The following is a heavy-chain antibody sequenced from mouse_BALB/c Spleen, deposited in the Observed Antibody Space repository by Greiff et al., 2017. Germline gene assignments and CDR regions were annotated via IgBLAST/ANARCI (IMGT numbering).Heavy chain of an antibody. J-gene: IGHJ3*01. CDR2: INPGSGGT. CDR1: GYAFTNYL. Sequence: QVQLQQSGAELVRPGTSVKVSCKASGYAFTNYLIEWVKQRPGQGLEWIGVINPGSGGTNYNEKFKGKATLTADKSSSTAYMQLSSLTSDDSAVYFCAREVDGRFAYWGQGTLVTVSA. CDR3: AREVDGRFAY. V-gene: IGHV1-54*01. D-gene: IGHD1-1*02.